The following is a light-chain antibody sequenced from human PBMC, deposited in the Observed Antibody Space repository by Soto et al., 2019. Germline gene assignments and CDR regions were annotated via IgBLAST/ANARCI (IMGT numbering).Light chain of an antibody. CDR2: DAS. CDR1: RSVTSNY. CDR3: QQYGTSRT. Sequence: ETVLTQSPGYQSLSQGEGATLSCRASRSVTSNYIAWYQQKPGQAPRLLIYDASSRATGIPDRFSGSGSGTDFTLSISRLEPEDFAVYYCQQYGTSRTFGQGTKVDIK. V-gene: IGKV3-20*01. J-gene: IGKJ1*01.